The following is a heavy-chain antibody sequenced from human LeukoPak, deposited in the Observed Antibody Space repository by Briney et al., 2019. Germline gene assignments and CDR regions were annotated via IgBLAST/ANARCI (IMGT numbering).Heavy chain of an antibody. J-gene: IGHJ4*02. CDR1: GFTFSSYA. CDR3: ARKTDTSMLGDY. D-gene: IGHD5-18*01. V-gene: IGHV3-23*01. Sequence: GGSLRLSCAASGFTFSSYAMSWVRQAPGKGLEWVSAISGSGGSTYYADSVKGRFTISRDNSKNTLYLQMNSLRVEDTAVYYCARKTDTSMLGDYWGQGTLVTVSS. CDR2: ISGSGGST.